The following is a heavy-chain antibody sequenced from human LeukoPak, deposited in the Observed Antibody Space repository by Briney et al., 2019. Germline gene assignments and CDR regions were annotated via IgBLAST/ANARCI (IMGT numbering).Heavy chain of an antibody. D-gene: IGHD6-19*01. CDR2: ISDSGGTT. V-gene: IGHV3-23*01. J-gene: IGHJ4*02. CDR1: GFTFSSYA. CDR3: AKRSYDSSGLDY. Sequence: PGGSLRLSCVASGFTFSSYAMSWVRQAPGKGLEWVSAISDSGGTTYYADSVKGRFTISRDNSKNTLYLQMNSLRAEDTAVYYCAKRSYDSSGLDYWGQGTLVTVSS.